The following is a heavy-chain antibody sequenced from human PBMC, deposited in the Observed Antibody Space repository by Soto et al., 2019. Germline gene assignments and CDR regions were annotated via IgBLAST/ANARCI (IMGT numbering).Heavy chain of an antibody. CDR3: ARTNYYDSSGYSGLDY. Sequence: LGGSLRLSCAASGFTFSSYAMHWVRQAPGKGLEWVAVISYDGSNKYYADSVKGRFTISRDNSKNTLYLQMNSLRAEDTAVYYCARTNYYDSSGYSGLDYWGQGTLVTVSS. CDR2: ISYDGSNK. J-gene: IGHJ4*02. CDR1: GFTFSSYA. V-gene: IGHV3-30-3*01. D-gene: IGHD3-22*01.